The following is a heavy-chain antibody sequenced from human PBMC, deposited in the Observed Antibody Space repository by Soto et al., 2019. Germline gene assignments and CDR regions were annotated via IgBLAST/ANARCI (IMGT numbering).Heavy chain of an antibody. CDR2: INHSGST. CDR1: GGAFSGYH. D-gene: IGHD3-3*02. J-gene: IGHJ4*02. V-gene: IGHV4-34*01. CDR3: ARRTEYPIFSGNYYFEY. Sequence: SETLSLTCAVYGGAFSGYHWSWIREPPGKGLEWIGEINHSGSTNYNPSLKSRVTISVDTSKNQFSLKLSSVTAADTAVYYCARRTEYPIFSGNYYFEYWGQGTLVTVPS.